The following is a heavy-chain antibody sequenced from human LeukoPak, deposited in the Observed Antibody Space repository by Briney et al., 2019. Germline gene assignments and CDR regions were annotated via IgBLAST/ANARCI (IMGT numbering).Heavy chain of an antibody. J-gene: IGHJ6*02. CDR1: GYTFTYYY. Sequence: ASVKVSCKASGYTFTYYYMHWVRQAPGQGLEWMGIIDPSSGSTNYAQKFQGRVTITADKSTSTAYMELSSLRSEDTAVYYCARDGNDYVWGSYRFYYYYGMDVWGQGTTVTVSS. CDR3: ARDGNDYVWGSYRFYYYYGMDV. CDR2: IDPSSGST. V-gene: IGHV1-46*01. D-gene: IGHD3-16*02.